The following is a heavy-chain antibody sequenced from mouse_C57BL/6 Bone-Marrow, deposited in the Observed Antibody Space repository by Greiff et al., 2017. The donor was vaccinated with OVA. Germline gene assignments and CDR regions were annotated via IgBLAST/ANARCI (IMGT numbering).Heavy chain of an antibody. J-gene: IGHJ1*03. D-gene: IGHD2-2*01. CDR1: GYTFTDHT. CDR3: ARALWLRRSHWYFDV. V-gene: IGHV1-78*01. CDR2: IYPRDGST. Sequence: VKVVESDAELVKPGASVKISCKVSGYTFTDHTIHWMKQRPEQGLEWIGYIYPRDGSTKYNEKFKGKATLTADKSSSTAYMQRNSLTSEDSAVYFCARALWLRRSHWYFDVWGTGTTVTVSS.